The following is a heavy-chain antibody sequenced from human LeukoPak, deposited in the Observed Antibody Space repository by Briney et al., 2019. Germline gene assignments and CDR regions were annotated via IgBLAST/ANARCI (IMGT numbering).Heavy chain of an antibody. Sequence: SETLSLTCTVSGGSISRSSYYWGWIRQPPGKGLEWIGSIYHSGSTYYNPSLKSRVTISVDTSKNQFSLKLSSVTAADTAVYYCASSLHDSSGYYGNWGQGTLVTVSS. CDR2: IYHSGST. V-gene: IGHV4-39*07. CDR1: GGSISRSSYY. J-gene: IGHJ4*02. D-gene: IGHD3-22*01. CDR3: ASSLHDSSGYYGN.